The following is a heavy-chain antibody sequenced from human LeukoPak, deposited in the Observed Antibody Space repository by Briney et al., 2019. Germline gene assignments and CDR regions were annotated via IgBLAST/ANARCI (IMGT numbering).Heavy chain of an antibody. CDR1: GDSINSYY. V-gene: IGHV4-59*01. Sequence: PSETLSLTCSVSGDSINSYYWGWIRQPPGKGLEWIGYIYYSGSTNYNPSLKSRVTISVDASKNQFSLKLSSVTAADTAVYYCARVQTSSSDWSPAVDYWGQGTLVTVSS. D-gene: IGHD6-19*01. CDR3: ARVQTSSSDWSPAVDY. CDR2: IYYSGST. J-gene: IGHJ4*02.